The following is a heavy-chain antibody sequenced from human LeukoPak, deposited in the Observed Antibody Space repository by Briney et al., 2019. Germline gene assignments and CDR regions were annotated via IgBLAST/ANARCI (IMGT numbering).Heavy chain of an antibody. D-gene: IGHD3-3*01. Sequence: GRSLRLSCAASGYTLSRYHMHWVREAPGKGIEGVAGITYSGDATDYADSVKGRFTISRDNSKNTLYLQMNSLRAEDTAVYYCGNDFWSGYPTPDFDYWGQGTLVTVSS. CDR3: GNDFWSGYPTPDFDY. CDR1: GYTLSRYH. CDR2: ITYSGDAT. J-gene: IGHJ4*02. V-gene: IGHV3-30*01.